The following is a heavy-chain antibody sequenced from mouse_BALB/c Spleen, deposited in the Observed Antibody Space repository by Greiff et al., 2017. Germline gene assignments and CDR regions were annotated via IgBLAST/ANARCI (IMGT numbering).Heavy chain of an antibody. J-gene: IGHJ2*01. CDR1: GFTFSSYA. CDR3: ERGDYYGSSYDYFDY. CDR2: ISSGGST. V-gene: IGHV5-6-5*01. D-gene: IGHD1-1*01. Sequence: EVKVVESGGGLVKPGGSLKLSCAASGFTFSSYAMSWVRQTPEKRLEWVASISSGGSTYYPDSVKGRFTISRDNDRNILYLQMSSLRSEDTAMYYGERGDYYGSSYDYFDYWGQGTTLTVSS.